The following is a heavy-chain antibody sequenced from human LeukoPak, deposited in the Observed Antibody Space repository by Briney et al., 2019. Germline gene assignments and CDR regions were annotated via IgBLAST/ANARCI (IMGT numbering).Heavy chain of an antibody. CDR2: ISAYNGNT. CDR1: GGTFSSYA. V-gene: IGHV1-18*01. Sequence: ASVKVSCKASGGTFSSYAISWVRQAPGQGLEWMGWISAYNGNTNYAQKLQGRVTMTTDTSTSTAYMELRSLRSDDTAVYYCARDIVRAGPHYYYYYYMDVWGKGTTVTVSS. D-gene: IGHD1-26*01. CDR3: ARDIVRAGPHYYYYYYMDV. J-gene: IGHJ6*03.